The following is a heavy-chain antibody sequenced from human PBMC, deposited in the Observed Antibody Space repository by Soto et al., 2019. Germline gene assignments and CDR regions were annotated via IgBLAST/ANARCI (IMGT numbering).Heavy chain of an antibody. Sequence: QVQLVQSGTEVKKPGASVKVSCKASGYSFSSYGISWVRQAPGQGLEWMGWISVYSGDTDYAQNLQGRVTVTTETSTSTAYMELRRLRSDDTAVYYCARDRSSSDYWGQGTLVIVSS. CDR3: ARDRSSSDY. D-gene: IGHD6-6*01. CDR1: GYSFSSYG. V-gene: IGHV1-18*01. CDR2: ISVYSGDT. J-gene: IGHJ4*02.